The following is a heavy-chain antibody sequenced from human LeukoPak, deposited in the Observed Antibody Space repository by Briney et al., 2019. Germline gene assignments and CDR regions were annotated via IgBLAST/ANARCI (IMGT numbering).Heavy chain of an antibody. J-gene: IGHJ4*02. V-gene: IGHV4-30-4*01. CDR3: ARCSGCYPHFDY. CDR2: IYYSGST. CDR1: GGSLSSGDYY. Sequence: PSETLSLTCTVSGGSLSSGDYYWSWIRQPPGKGLEWIGYIYYSGSTYYNPSLKSRLTISLDTSKNQFSLKLSSVTAADTAVYYCARCSGCYPHFDYWGQGTLVTVSS. D-gene: IGHD3-22*01.